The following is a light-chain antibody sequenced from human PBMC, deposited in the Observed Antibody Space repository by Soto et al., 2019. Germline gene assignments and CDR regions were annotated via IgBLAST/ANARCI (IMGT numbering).Light chain of an antibody. CDR1: QSVSSY. V-gene: IGKV3-20*01. CDR3: QQYGSSPPWT. J-gene: IGKJ1*01. CDR2: DAS. Sequence: EIVLTQSPATLSLSPGERATLSCRASQSVSSYLAWYQQKPGQAPRLLIYDASNRATGIPARFSGSGSGTDFTLTISRLGPEDFAVYYCQQYGSSPPWTFGQGTKVDI.